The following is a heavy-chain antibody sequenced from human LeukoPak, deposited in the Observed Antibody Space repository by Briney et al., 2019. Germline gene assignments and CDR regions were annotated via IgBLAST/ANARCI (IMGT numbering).Heavy chain of an antibody. J-gene: IGHJ4*02. V-gene: IGHV4-39*07. D-gene: IGHD5-12*01. CDR3: ARDSLATGVDY. CDR1: GGSISRNNYY. CDR2: IYYSGST. Sequence: ASETLSLTCTVSGGSISRNNYYWDWIRQPPGKGLEYIGSIYYSGSTNYNPSLKSRVTISVDTSKNQFSLKLSSVTAADTAVYYCARDSLATGVDYWGQGTLVTVSS.